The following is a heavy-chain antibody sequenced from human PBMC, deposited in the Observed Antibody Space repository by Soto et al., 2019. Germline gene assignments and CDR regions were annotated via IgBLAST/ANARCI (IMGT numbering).Heavy chain of an antibody. J-gene: IGHJ3*02. Sequence: SETLSLTCAVYGGSFSGYYWSWIRQPPGKGLEWIGEINHSGSTNYNPSLKSRVTISVDTSKNQFSLKLSSVTAADTAVYYCALGSSGWYNAFDIWGQGTMVTVSS. CDR2: INHSGST. V-gene: IGHV4-34*01. D-gene: IGHD6-19*01. CDR3: ALGSSGWYNAFDI. CDR1: GGSFSGYY.